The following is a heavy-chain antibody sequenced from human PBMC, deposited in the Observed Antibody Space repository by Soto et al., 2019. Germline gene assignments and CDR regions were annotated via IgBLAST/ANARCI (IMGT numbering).Heavy chain of an antibody. CDR1: GFTFSSYA. Sequence: EVQLLESGGGLVQPGGSLRLSCAASGFTFSSYAMSWVRQAPGKGLEWVSAISGSGGSTYYADSVKGRFTIYRDNSKNTLYLQMNSLRAEDTAVYYCAKGFGRPYDYGDYYFDYWGQGTLVTVSS. J-gene: IGHJ4*02. D-gene: IGHD4-17*01. CDR3: AKGFGRPYDYGDYYFDY. V-gene: IGHV3-23*01. CDR2: ISGSGGST.